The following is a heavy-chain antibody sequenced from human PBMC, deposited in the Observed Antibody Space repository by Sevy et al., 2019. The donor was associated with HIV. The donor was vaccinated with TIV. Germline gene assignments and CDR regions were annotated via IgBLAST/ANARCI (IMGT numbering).Heavy chain of an antibody. CDR1: GFTFSSNW. J-gene: IGHJ4*02. Sequence: GGSLRLSCAASGFTFSSNWMTWVRQAPGKGLEWVANVKQDMSEKYYADSVKGRFTISRNNAKNLLFLQINSLRDEDTAVYYGARAQQVTMLVVIGGLYFDLWGQGTLVTVSS. D-gene: IGHD3-3*01. CDR2: VKQDMSEK. V-gene: IGHV3-7*01. CDR3: ARAQQVTMLVVIGGLYFDL.